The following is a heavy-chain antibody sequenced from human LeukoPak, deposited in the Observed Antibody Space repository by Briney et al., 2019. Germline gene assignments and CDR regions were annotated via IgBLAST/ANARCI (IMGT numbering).Heavy chain of an antibody. CDR2: ISYDGSNK. Sequence: GGSLRLSCAASGFTFSSYAMHWVRQAPGKGLEWVAVISYDGSNKNYADSVKGRFTISRDNSKNTLYLQMNSLRSEDTAVYYCARGLFGHRRLFDYWGQGTLVTVSS. CDR3: ARGLFGHRRLFDY. D-gene: IGHD3-10*01. V-gene: IGHV3-30-3*01. CDR1: GFTFSSYA. J-gene: IGHJ4*02.